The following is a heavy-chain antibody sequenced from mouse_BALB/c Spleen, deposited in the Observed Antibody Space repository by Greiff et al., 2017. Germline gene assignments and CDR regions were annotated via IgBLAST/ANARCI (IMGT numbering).Heavy chain of an antibody. CDR1: GYTFTSYT. V-gene: IGHV1S26*01. CDR3: ASDHGYGSDLDY. Sequence: QVQLQQSGADLVKPGASVKMSCKASGYTFTSYTMHWVKQRPGQGLEWIGYINPSSGYTNYNQKFKDKATFTADKSSSTAYMQLSSLTSEDSAVYYCASDHGYGSDLDYWGQGTTLTVSS. J-gene: IGHJ2*01. D-gene: IGHD1-1*02. CDR2: INPSSGYT.